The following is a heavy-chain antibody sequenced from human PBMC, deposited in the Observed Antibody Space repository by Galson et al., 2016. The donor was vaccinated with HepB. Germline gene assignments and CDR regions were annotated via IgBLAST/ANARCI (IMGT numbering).Heavy chain of an antibody. CDR2: ISWDGGST. Sequence: SLRLSCAASGFTFDDYPMHWVRQAPGKGLEWVSLISWDGGSTYYADSVKGRFTISRDNSKSPLYLQMNSLRTEDTALYYCAKTFLAGANIYLPNYYFDYWGQGTLVTLSS. V-gene: IGHV3-43*01. CDR3: AKTFLAGANIYLPNYYFDY. CDR1: GFTFDDYP. J-gene: IGHJ4*02. D-gene: IGHD6-25*01.